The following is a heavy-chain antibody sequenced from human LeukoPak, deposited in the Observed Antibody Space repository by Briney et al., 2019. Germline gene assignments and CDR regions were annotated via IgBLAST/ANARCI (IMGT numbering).Heavy chain of an antibody. CDR3: ARDRQVDTAMATDAFDI. Sequence: GGSLRLSCAASGFTFSSYWMSWVRQAPGKGLEWVANIKQDGSEEYYVDSVKGRFTISRDNAKNSLYLQMNSLRAEDTAVYYCARDRQVDTAMATDAFDIWGQGTMVTVSS. CDR2: IKQDGSEE. V-gene: IGHV3-7*01. CDR1: GFTFSSYW. D-gene: IGHD5-18*01. J-gene: IGHJ3*02.